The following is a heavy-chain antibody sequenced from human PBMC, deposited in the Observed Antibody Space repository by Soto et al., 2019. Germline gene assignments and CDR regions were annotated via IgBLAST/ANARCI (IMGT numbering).Heavy chain of an antibody. CDR1: GYTFTSYD. D-gene: IGHD6-6*01. CDR2: MNPNSGNT. J-gene: IGHJ6*02. CDR3: ARDSRSARDYYYYGMDV. Sequence: ASVKVSCKASGYTFTSYDINWVRQATGQGLEWMGWMNPNSGNTGYAQKFQGRVTMTRNTSISTAYMELSSLRSEDTAVYYCARDSRSARDYYYYGMDVCGPGTTLTVSS. V-gene: IGHV1-8*01.